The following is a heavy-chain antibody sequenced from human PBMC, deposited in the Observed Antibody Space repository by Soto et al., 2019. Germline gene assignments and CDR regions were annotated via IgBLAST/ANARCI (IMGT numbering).Heavy chain of an antibody. V-gene: IGHV1-18*01. D-gene: IGHD3-22*01. J-gene: IGHJ4*02. Sequence: ASVKVSCKASGYTFASYGISWVRQAPGQGLEWVAWISGYTGDTHYAQKLQDRVTLTTDTSTNIVYTELRSLGSDDTAVYYCARRKSYYYDSSGYYYPFDYWGQGALVTVSS. CDR3: ARRKSYYYDSSGYYYPFDY. CDR1: GYTFASYG. CDR2: ISGYTGDT.